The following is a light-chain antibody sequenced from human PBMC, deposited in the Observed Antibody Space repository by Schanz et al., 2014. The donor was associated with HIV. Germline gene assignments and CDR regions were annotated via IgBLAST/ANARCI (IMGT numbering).Light chain of an antibody. J-gene: IGLJ3*02. V-gene: IGLV1-40*01. CDR1: SSNIGAGYD. CDR2: GNS. Sequence: QSVLTQPPSVSGAPGQRVTISCTGSSSNIGAGYDVHWYQQLPGTAPKLLIYGNSNRPSGVPDRFSGSRSGTSASLAITGLQSEDEADYYCAAWDDSLNNWVFGGGTKLTV. CDR3: AAWDDSLNNWV.